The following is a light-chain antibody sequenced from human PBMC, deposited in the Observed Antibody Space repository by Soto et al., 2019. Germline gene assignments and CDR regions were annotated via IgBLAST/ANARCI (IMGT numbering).Light chain of an antibody. J-gene: IGKJ5*01. CDR2: GAS. V-gene: IGKV3-15*01. Sequence: EIVMTQSPATLSVSPGERATLSCRASQRVSSNLAWYQQKPGQAPRLLIYGASTRATGIPARFSGSGSGTEFTLTISSLQYEDFAVFYCQQYDNWPITFGQGTRLEIK. CDR1: QRVSSN. CDR3: QQYDNWPIT.